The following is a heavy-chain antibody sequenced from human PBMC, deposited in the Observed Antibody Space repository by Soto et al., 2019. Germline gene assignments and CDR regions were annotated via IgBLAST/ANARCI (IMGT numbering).Heavy chain of an antibody. D-gene: IGHD6-19*01. CDR1: GFTFDDYA. CDR3: AKDMGVAGTFGYYYSGMDV. Sequence: GGSLRLSCAASGFTFDDYAMHWVRQAPGTGLEWVSGISWDSGSIGYADSVKGRFTISRDNAKNSLYLQMNSLRAEDTALYYCAKDMGVAGTFGYYYSGMDVWGHGTTCTVS. J-gene: IGHJ6*02. V-gene: IGHV3-9*01. CDR2: ISWDSGSI.